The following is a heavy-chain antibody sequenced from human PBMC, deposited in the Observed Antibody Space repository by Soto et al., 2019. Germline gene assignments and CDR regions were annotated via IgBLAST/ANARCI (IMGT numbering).Heavy chain of an antibody. J-gene: IGHJ4*02. CDR1: GFTFNNYG. CDR2: ISSSSSYI. Sequence: EVQLVESGGGLVKAGGALRLSCEASGFTFNNYGMNWVRQAPGKGLEWVSSISSSSSYIYYADSVKGRFTVSRDNAKNSLYRQMSSLRVEDTAVYYCARVEMARKTDVDYWGQGTLVTVSS. V-gene: IGHV3-21*01. CDR3: ARVEMARKTDVDY.